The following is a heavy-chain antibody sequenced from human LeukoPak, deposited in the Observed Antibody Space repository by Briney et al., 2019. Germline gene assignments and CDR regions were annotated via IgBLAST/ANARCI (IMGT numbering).Heavy chain of an antibody. CDR1: GFTSSSYS. V-gene: IGHV3-21*01. CDR3: ARGIRGVIAYYFDY. J-gene: IGHJ4*02. D-gene: IGHD3-16*02. Sequence: KPGGSLRLSCAASGFTSSSYSMNWVRQAPGKGLEWVSSISSSSSYIYYADSVKGRFTISRDNAKNSLYLQMNSLRAEDTAVYYCARGIRGVIAYYFDYWGQGTLVTVSS. CDR2: ISSSSSYI.